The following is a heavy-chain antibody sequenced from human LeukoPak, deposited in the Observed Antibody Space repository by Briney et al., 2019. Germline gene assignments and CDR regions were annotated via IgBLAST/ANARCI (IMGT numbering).Heavy chain of an antibody. Sequence: SETLSLTCTVSGGSVSSGSYYWSWNRQPPGKGLEWIGYIYYSGSTNYNPSLKSRVTISVDTSKNQFSLKLSSVTAADTAVYYCARAVGAIPLDYWGQGTLVTVSS. D-gene: IGHD1-26*01. CDR2: IYYSGST. CDR1: GGSVSSGSYY. V-gene: IGHV4-61*01. CDR3: ARAVGAIPLDY. J-gene: IGHJ4*02.